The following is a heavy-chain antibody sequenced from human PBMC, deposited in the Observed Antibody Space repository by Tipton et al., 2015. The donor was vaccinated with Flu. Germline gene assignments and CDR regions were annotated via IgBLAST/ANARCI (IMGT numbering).Heavy chain of an antibody. CDR3: ARDKIPGCSTSCYEFDY. J-gene: IGHJ4*02. D-gene: IGHD2-2*01. CDR1: GFTFSSYA. Sequence: SLRLSCAASGFTFSSYAMSWVRQAPGKGLEWVSAISGSGGSTYYADSVKGRFTISRDNSKNTLYLQMGSLRAEDMAVYYCARDKIPGCSTSCYEFDYWGQGTLVTVSS. CDR2: ISGSGGST. V-gene: IGHV3-23*01.